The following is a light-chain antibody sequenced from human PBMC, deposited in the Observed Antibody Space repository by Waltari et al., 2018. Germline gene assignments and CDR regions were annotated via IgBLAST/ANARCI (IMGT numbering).Light chain of an antibody. Sequence: QSALIQPASVSGSPGQSITMSCTETNSAVGTYNLVSWYQQHPGKAPKLMIYEANKRPSGVSYRFSGSKSGNTASLTISGLQAEDEADYYCSSYAGSSSPRVFGGGTKLTVL. V-gene: IGLV2-23*01. CDR2: EAN. CDR3: SSYAGSSSPRV. CDR1: NSAVGTYNL. J-gene: IGLJ3*02.